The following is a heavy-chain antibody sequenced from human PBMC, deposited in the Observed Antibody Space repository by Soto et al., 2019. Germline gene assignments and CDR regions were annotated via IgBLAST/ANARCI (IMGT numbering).Heavy chain of an antibody. CDR2: ISYDGSNK. Sequence: GGSLRLSCAASGFTFSSYAMHWVRQAPGKGLEWVAVISYDGSNKYYADSVKGRFTISRDNSKNTLYLQMNSLRAEDTAVYYCARDFAVVVANSDHDAFDIWGQGTMVTVSS. J-gene: IGHJ3*02. CDR1: GFTFSSYA. V-gene: IGHV3-30-3*01. CDR3: ARDFAVVVANSDHDAFDI. D-gene: IGHD2-21*01.